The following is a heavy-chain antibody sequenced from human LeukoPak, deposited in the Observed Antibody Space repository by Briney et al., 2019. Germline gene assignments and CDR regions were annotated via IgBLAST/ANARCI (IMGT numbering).Heavy chain of an antibody. CDR3: ARSGGGYSSGWFY. J-gene: IGHJ4*02. V-gene: IGHV3-30*03. Sequence: PGRSLRLSCAASGFTFSRYGMHWVRQAPGKGLEWVAVISYDGGNKYYTDSVKGRFTISRDNSKNTLYLQMNSLRAEDTAVYYCARSGGGYSSGWFYWGQGTLVTVSS. CDR1: GFTFSRYG. D-gene: IGHD6-19*01. CDR2: ISYDGGNK.